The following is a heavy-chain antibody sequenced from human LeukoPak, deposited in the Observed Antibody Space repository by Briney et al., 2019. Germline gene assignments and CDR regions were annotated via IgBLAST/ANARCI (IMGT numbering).Heavy chain of an antibody. J-gene: IGHJ4*02. CDR3: ARWGVWGSYRPIDY. V-gene: IGHV3-21*01. CDR2: ISSSSSYI. Sequence: PGGSLRLSCAASGFTFSSYSMNWVRQAPGKGLEWVSSISSSSSYIYYADSVKGRFTISRDNAKNSLYLQMNSLRAEDTAVYYCARWGVWGSYRPIDYWGQGSLVTVSS. D-gene: IGHD3-16*02. CDR1: GFTFSSYS.